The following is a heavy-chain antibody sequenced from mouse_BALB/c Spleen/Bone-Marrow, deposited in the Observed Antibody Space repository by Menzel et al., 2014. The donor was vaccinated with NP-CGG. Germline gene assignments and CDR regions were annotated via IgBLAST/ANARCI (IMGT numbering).Heavy chain of an antibody. CDR2: INPGSGGT. CDR3: ARELGGWYFDV. V-gene: IGHV1-54*01. D-gene: IGHD4-1*01. CDR1: GYAFTNYL. Sequence: QVQLQQPGAELVRPGTSVKVSCKASGYAFTNYLIEWVKQRPGQGLEWIGVINPGSGGTNYNEKFKGKATLTADKSSSTAYMQRSSLTSDDSAVYFCARELGGWYFDVWGAGTTVTVSS. J-gene: IGHJ1*01.